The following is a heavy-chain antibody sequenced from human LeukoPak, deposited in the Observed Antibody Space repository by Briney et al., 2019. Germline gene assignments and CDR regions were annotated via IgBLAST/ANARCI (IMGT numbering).Heavy chain of an antibody. CDR3: ARDFDSSSSP. Sequence: GGSLRLSCAASGFTFSSYSMNWVRQAPGKGLEWVSYISSISSTIYYADSVKGRFTISRDNAKNSLYLQMNSLRAEDTAVYYCARDFDSSSSPWGQGTLVTVSS. D-gene: IGHD6-6*01. J-gene: IGHJ5*02. CDR1: GFTFSSYS. CDR2: ISSISSTI. V-gene: IGHV3-48*01.